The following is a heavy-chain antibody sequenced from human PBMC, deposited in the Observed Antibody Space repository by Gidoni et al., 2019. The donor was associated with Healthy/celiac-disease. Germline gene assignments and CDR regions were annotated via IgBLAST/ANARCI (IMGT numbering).Heavy chain of an antibody. CDR2: IRGRGGST. CDR3: AKDLGYTVTTYGDY. CDR1: GFTFSSYA. J-gene: IGHJ4*02. Sequence: EVQLLESGGGLVQPGGSLRLSCAASGFTFSSYAISWVRQAPGKGREWVSAIRGRGGSTYYADSVKGRFTISRDNSKNTLYLQMNSLRAEDTAVYYCAKDLGYTVTTYGDYWGQGTLVTVSS. V-gene: IGHV3-23*01. D-gene: IGHD4-17*01.